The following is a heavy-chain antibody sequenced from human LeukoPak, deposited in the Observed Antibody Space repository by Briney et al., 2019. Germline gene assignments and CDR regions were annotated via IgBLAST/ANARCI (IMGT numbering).Heavy chain of an antibody. Sequence: PSETLSLTCTVSDYSISSGYFWTWIRQPPGKGLAWIGSIFHTGSSYYNPSLKSPVAISVDTSKNQFSLELSSVTAADTAVYYCARDLGLTISDNWFDPWGQGTLVTVSS. D-gene: IGHD3-3*01. V-gene: IGHV4-38-2*02. CDR2: IFHTGSS. CDR3: ARDLGLTISDNWFDP. J-gene: IGHJ5*02. CDR1: DYSISSGYF.